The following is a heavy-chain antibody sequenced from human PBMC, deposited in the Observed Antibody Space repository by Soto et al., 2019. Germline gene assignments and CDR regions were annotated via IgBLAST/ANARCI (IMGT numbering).Heavy chain of an antibody. D-gene: IGHD2-15*01. V-gene: IGHV4-39*01. CDR2: IYYSGST. CDR1: GGSISSYY. Sequence: PSETLSLTCTVSGGSISSYYWGWIRQPPGKGLEWIGSIYYSGSTYYNPSLKSRVTISVDTSKNQFSLKLSSVTAADTAVYYCARLDLGSGDYLDYWGQGTLVTVSS. J-gene: IGHJ4*02. CDR3: ARLDLGSGDYLDY.